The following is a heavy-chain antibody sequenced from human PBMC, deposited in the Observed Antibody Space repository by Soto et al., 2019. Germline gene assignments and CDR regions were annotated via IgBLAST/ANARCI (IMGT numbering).Heavy chain of an antibody. CDR1: GFTFSSYA. CDR2: INSNGGNT. D-gene: IGHD2-21*01. J-gene: IGHJ6*02. CDR3: ARRIPFGYGIDV. V-gene: IGHV3-64*01. Sequence: EVQLVESGGGLVQPGGSLRLSCAASGFTFSSYAMHWVRQAPGKGLEYVSVINSNGGNTDYARSVKGRFTISRDNSKNTLYLQMGSLRAEDMAVYYCARRIPFGYGIDVWGQGTTVTVSS.